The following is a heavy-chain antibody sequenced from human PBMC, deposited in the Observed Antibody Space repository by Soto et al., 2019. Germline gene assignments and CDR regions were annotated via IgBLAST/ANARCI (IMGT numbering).Heavy chain of an antibody. J-gene: IGHJ4*02. V-gene: IGHV1-2*02. Sequence: ASVKVSCKASGYTFSDHYMHWVRQAPGQGLEWMVWINPESGGTKYTQKFQGRATMTRDTSISTAYMELGGLRSDDTAVSYCTMKVRVYNFDYWGQGTLVTVSS. CDR2: INPESGGT. CDR1: GYTFSDHY. CDR3: TMKVRVYNFDY. D-gene: IGHD3-10*01.